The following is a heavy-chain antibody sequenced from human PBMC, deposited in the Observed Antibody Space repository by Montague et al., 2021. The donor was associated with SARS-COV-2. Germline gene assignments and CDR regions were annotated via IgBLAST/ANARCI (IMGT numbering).Heavy chain of an antibody. CDR2: IYTSGNT. Sequence: TLSLTCTVSDDSISGGRYYWSWIRQPAGKGLEWIGRIYTSGNTNYNPSLKSRVSMLVGTSKNQLPLKLSSVTAADTAIYYCARARITGTTKDYYGMDVWGQGTTVTVS. V-gene: IGHV4-61*02. D-gene: IGHD1-7*01. J-gene: IGHJ6*02. CDR3: ARARITGTTKDYYGMDV. CDR1: DDSISGGRYY.